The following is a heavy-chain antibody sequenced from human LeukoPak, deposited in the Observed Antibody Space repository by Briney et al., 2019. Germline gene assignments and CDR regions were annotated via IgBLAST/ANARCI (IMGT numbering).Heavy chain of an antibody. Sequence: GGSLRLSCSASGFTFSTYFMHWVRQAPGKGLECVSAITGSGGSTYYADTVKGRFTIFRDNSKNTLYLQMSSLRAEDTAVYYCVRDQRGGSSGYYDSWGQGTLVTVSS. CDR2: ITGSGGST. D-gene: IGHD3-22*01. CDR1: GFTFSTYF. V-gene: IGHV3-64D*06. J-gene: IGHJ4*02. CDR3: VRDQRGGSSGYYDS.